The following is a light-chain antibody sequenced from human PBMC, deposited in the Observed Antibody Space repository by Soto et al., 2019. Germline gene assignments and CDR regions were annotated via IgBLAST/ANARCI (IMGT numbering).Light chain of an antibody. CDR3: QQYNNWRRT. CDR1: QSVSSN. J-gene: IGKJ1*01. V-gene: IGKV3-15*01. CDR2: GAS. Sequence: EIVMTQSPATLSFSPGERATLSCRASQSVSSNLAWYQQKPGQAPRLLIYGASTRATGIPARFSGSGSGTEFTLTISSLQSEDFAVYYCQQYNNWRRTFGQGTKVDIK.